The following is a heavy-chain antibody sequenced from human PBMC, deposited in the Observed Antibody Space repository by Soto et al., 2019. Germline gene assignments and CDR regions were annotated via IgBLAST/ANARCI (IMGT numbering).Heavy chain of an antibody. J-gene: IGHJ4*02. Sequence: WGSLRLSCAASGFSFSSYALSWVRQAPGRGLEWVSTFSAGGRAYYADSVKGRFTLARDTSKNTLHLQTNSLTVEDTAVYYCAKESMPEHYGDTLFDYWGQGTRVTVSS. CDR1: GFSFSSYA. CDR3: AKESMPEHYGDTLFDY. D-gene: IGHD4-17*01. CDR2: FSAGGRA. V-gene: IGHV3-23*01.